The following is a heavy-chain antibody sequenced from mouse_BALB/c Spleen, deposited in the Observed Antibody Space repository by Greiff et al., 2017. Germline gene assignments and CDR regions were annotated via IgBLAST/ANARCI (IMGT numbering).Heavy chain of an antibody. Sequence: EVQLQQSGTVLARPGASVKMSCKASGYTFTSYWMHWVKQRPGQGLEWIGAIYPGNSDTSYNQKFKGKAKLTAVTSTSTAYMELSSLTNEDSAVYYCTRGGLGMITTVYYYGMDYWGQGTSVTVSS. CDR1: GYTFTSYW. V-gene: IGHV1-5*01. CDR2: IYPGNSDT. CDR3: TRGGLGMITTVYYYGMDY. D-gene: IGHD2-4*01. J-gene: IGHJ4*01.